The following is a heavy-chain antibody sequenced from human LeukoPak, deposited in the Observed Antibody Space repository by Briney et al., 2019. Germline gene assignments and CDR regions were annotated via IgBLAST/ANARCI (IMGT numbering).Heavy chain of an antibody. V-gene: IGHV1-69*05. CDR3: ARLGDYFDY. CDR2: IIPIFGTA. CDR1: GGTFISYA. J-gene: IGHJ4*02. D-gene: IGHD3-16*01. Sequence: SVKVSCKASGGTFISYAISWVRQAPGQRLEWMGRIIPIFGTANYAQKFQGRVTITTDESTSTAYMELSSLRSEDTAVYYFARLGDYFDYWGQGTLVTVSS.